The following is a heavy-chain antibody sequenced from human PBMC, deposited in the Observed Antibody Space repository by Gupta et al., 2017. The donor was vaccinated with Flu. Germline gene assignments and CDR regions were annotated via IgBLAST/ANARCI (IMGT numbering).Heavy chain of an antibody. CDR2: ISAYNGNT. CDR3: ARSESSRWYVVFDY. V-gene: IGHV1-18*01. J-gene: IGHJ4*02. CDR1: GYTFTSYG. D-gene: IGHD6-13*01. Sequence: QVQLVQSGAEVKKPVASVKVSCKASGYTFTSYGISWVRQAPGQGLEWMGWISAYNGNTNYEKKLQGRVTMTTDTTTRTAYMKMRGLRSDETKVYYCARSESSRWYVVFDYGGQGTMVTVSS.